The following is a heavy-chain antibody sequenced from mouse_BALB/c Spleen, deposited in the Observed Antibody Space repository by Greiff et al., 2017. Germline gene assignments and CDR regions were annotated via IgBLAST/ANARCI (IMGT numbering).Heavy chain of an antibody. CDR2: INSNGGST. CDR3: ARWDYGSTWFAY. V-gene: IGHV5-6-3*01. D-gene: IGHD1-1*01. Sequence: EVQGVESGGGLVQPGGSLKLSCAASGFTFSSYGMSWVRQTPDKRLELVATINSNGGSTYYPDSVKGRFTISRDNAKNTLYLQMSSLKSEDTAMYYCARWDYGSTWFAYWGQGTLVTVSA. J-gene: IGHJ3*01. CDR1: GFTFSSYG.